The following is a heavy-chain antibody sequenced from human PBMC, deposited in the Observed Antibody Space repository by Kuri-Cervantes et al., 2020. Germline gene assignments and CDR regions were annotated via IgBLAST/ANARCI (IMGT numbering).Heavy chain of an antibody. CDR1: GFTFDDYG. V-gene: IGHV3-23*01. CDR2: ISGSGINT. CDR3: AKLVYNNRWSYLDS. Sequence: GESLKISCAASGFTFDDYGMSWVRQVPGKGLEWVSTISGSGINTYYADSVKGRFTISRDNSKNTLSVQMNILRVEDMAVYYCAKLVYNNRWSYLDSWGQGTLVTVSS. J-gene: IGHJ4*02. D-gene: IGHD2/OR15-2a*01.